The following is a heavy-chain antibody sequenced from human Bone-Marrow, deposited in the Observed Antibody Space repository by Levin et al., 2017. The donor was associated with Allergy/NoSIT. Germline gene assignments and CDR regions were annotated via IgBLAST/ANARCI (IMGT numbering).Heavy chain of an antibody. D-gene: IGHD3-10*01. CDR3: ARGTSDSWFRPVDV. J-gene: IGHJ3*01. Sequence: ASVKVSCVTSGYTFTANYIHWVRHTPGQGLEWVGSINPKTGDTQHSQRFQGRLSMTRGTYVTTAYMALSSLRPDDTALYYCARGTSDSWFRPVDVWGHGTMITVSS. CDR1: GYTFTANY. CDR2: INPKTGDT. V-gene: IGHV1-2*02.